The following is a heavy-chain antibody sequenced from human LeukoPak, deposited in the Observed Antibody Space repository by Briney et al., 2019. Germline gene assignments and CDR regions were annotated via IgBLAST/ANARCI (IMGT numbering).Heavy chain of an antibody. J-gene: IGHJ4*02. D-gene: IGHD3-10*01. CDR2: ISGDSGST. CDR3: ARVRTYTSGSNTNDY. V-gene: IGHV3-43*02. CDR1: GFTFDDYA. Sequence: GGSLRLSCAASGFTFDDYAMHWVRQAPGEGLQWVSLISGDSGSTYYADSVKGRFTVSRDNSKNSLYLQMNSLRDEDTAVYYCARVRTYTSGSNTNDYWGQGTLVTVSS.